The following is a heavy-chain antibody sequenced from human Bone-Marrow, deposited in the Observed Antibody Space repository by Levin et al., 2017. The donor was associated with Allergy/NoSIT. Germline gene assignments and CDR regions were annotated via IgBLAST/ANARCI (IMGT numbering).Heavy chain of an antibody. Sequence: AASVKVSCKGSGFPFTRYWIAWVRQMPGKGLEWMGSIFPDDSDTRYSPSFQGRVTMSADKNISLAYLQWSSLTAPDTAIYYCARQPAMAAPFDIWGQGTLVSVSS. CDR3: ARQPAMAAPFDI. CDR1: GFPFTRYW. J-gene: IGHJ4*02. D-gene: IGHD6-6*01. V-gene: IGHV5-51*01. CDR2: IFPDDSDT.